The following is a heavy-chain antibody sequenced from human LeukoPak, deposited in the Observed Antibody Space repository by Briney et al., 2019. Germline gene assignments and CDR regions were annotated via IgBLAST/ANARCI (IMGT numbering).Heavy chain of an antibody. CDR2: ISGASVSI. Sequence: PGGSLRLSSEGSEFTFSSYSMNWVRQAPGKGLEWVSHISGASVSIFYTDSAKGRFTISRDNGKNSLYLHMNSLAAEDTAVYYCARATYYFDSVDAFDILGQGTLVTVSS. J-gene: IGHJ3*02. CDR1: EFTFSSYS. CDR3: ARATYYFDSVDAFDI. D-gene: IGHD3-10*01. V-gene: IGHV3-48*01.